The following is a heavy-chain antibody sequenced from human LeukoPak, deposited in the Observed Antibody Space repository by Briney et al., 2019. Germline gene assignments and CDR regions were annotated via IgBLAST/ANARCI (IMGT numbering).Heavy chain of an antibody. CDR2: MNPNSGDT. CDR3: ARDILTGPTNWFDP. V-gene: IGHV1-8*01. CDR1: GYTFTSYE. Sequence: ASVKVSCKASGYTFTSYEIHWVRQATGQGLEWMGWMNPNSGDTGYAQKFQGRVTMTRDTSISTAYMELSSLRSEDTAVYYCARDILTGPTNWFDPWGQGTLVTGSS. J-gene: IGHJ5*02. D-gene: IGHD3-9*01.